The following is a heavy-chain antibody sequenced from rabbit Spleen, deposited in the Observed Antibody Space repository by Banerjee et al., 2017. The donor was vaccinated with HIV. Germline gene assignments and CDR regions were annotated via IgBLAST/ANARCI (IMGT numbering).Heavy chain of an antibody. J-gene: IGHJ6*01. Sequence: QEQLVESGGDLVKPGTSLTLTCTAPGFSFSSSYYMCWVRQAPGKGLEWIACIYAGTSGSTYFATWAKGRFTCSKTSSTTVTLQMTRLTAADTATYFCARDTSSSFSSYGMDLWGPGTLVTVS. CDR2: IYAGTSGST. CDR3: ARDTSSSFSSYGMDL. V-gene: IGHV1S45*01. CDR1: GFSFSSSYY. D-gene: IGHD1-1*01.